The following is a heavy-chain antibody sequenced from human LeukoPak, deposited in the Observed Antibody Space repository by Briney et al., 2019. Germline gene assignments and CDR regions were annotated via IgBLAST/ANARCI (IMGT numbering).Heavy chain of an antibody. Sequence: GGSLRLSCAASGFTFSSYAMSWVRQAPGKGLEWVSAISGGGSSTYYTDSVKGRFTISRDNSKNTLFLQMNSLRAEDTAVYYCARGGYSSSWYHFDYWGQGTLVTVSS. CDR3: ARGGYSSSWYHFDY. CDR2: ISGGGSST. CDR1: GFTFSSYA. D-gene: IGHD6-13*01. J-gene: IGHJ4*02. V-gene: IGHV3-23*01.